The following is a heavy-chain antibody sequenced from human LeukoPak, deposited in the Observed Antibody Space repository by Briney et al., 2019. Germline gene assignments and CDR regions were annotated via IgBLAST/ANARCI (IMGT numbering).Heavy chain of an antibody. CDR2: IDPSDSYT. Sequence: GESLKISCKGSGYSFTSYWISWVRQMPGKGLERMGRIDPSDSYTNYSPSFQGHVTISADKSISTAYLQWSSLKASDTAMYYCARHGSTNLDYWGQGTLVTVSS. CDR3: ARHGSTNLDY. D-gene: IGHD2-2*01. J-gene: IGHJ4*02. CDR1: GYSFTSYW. V-gene: IGHV5-10-1*01.